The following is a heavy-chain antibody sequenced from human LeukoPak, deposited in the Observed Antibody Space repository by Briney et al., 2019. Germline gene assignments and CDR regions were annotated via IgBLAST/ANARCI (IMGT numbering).Heavy chain of an antibody. Sequence: GGSLRLSCAASGFTFSNAWMSWVRQAPGKGLEWVGRIKSKTDGGTTDYAAPVKGRFTILRDDSKNTLYLQMNSLKTEDTAVYYCTTDWQITMVRGVINLDYWGQGTLVTVSS. V-gene: IGHV3-15*01. CDR1: GFTFSNAW. CDR3: TTDWQITMVRGVINLDY. CDR2: IKSKTDGGTT. J-gene: IGHJ4*02. D-gene: IGHD3-10*01.